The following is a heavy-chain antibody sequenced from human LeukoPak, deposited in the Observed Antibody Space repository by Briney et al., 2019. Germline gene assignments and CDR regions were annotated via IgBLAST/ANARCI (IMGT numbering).Heavy chain of an antibody. CDR3: ASSITMVRGVITKGSYYFDY. J-gene: IGHJ4*02. V-gene: IGHV4-39*01. CDR1: GGSISSSSYY. D-gene: IGHD3-10*01. CDR2: IYYSGST. Sequence: PSETLSLTCTVPGGSISSSSYYWGWIRQPPGKGLEWIGSIYYSGSTYYNPSLKSRVTISVDTSKNQFSLKLSSVTAADTAVYYCASSITMVRGVITKGSYYFDYWGQGTLVTVSS.